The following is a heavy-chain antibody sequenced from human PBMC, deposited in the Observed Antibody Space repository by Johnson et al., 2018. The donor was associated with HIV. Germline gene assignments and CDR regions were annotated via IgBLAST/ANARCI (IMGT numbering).Heavy chain of an antibody. J-gene: IGHJ3*02. CDR1: GFTFSSYW. CDR2: IKQDGSEK. CDR3: AREAAADVFDI. Sequence: EVQLVESGGGLVQPGGSLRLSCAASGFTFSSYWMSWVRQAPGKGLEWVANIKQDGSEKYYVDSVKGRFTISRDNSKNTLFLQMNSLRVEDTAVYYCAREAAADVFDIWGQGTMVTVSS. D-gene: IGHD6-13*01. V-gene: IGHV3-7*01.